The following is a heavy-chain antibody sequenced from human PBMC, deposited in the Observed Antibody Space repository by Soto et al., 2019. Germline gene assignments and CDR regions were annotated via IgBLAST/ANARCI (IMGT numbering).Heavy chain of an antibody. D-gene: IGHD6-13*01. Sequence: SETLSLTCTVSGGSIGSSSFHWGWIRQPPGKGLEWIGSIYYSGSTYYSPSLKSRDTISVDTPRNQFSLKLSSLTAADTAVYDSARRESAAGTGWWFAPWGQGTPVT. CDR3: ARRESAAGTGWWFAP. CDR1: GGSIGSSSFH. V-gene: IGHV4-39*01. J-gene: IGHJ5*02. CDR2: IYYSGST.